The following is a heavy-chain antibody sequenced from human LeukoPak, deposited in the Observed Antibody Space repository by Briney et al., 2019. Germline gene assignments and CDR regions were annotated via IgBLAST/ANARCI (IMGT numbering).Heavy chain of an antibody. CDR1: GGSISSYY. V-gene: IGHV4-59*01. CDR2: IYYSGST. CDR3: AREMVGERGWFDP. Sequence: SETLSLTCTVSGGSISSYYWSRIRQPPGKGLEWIGYIYYSGSTNYNPSLKSRVTISVDTSKNQFSLKLSSVTAADTAVYYCAREMVGERGWFDPWGQGTLVTVSS. D-gene: IGHD2-15*01. J-gene: IGHJ5*02.